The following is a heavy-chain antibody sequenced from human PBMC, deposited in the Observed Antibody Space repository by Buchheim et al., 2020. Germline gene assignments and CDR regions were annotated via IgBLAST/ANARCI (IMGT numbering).Heavy chain of an antibody. V-gene: IGHV4-39*07. CDR2: ICSTGTT. J-gene: IGHJ4*02. Sequence: QLQLQESGPGLVKPSETLSLTCTVSGGSIDSRNYYWGWIRQPPGEGLEWIGTICSTGTTYYNPSLKSRVTIQVDTSKNQFSLKLSSVTAADTAVYYCARDPYYYDNSGYKYFFDYWGQGIL. CDR3: ARDPYYYDNSGYKYFFDY. CDR1: GGSIDSRNYY. D-gene: IGHD3-22*01.